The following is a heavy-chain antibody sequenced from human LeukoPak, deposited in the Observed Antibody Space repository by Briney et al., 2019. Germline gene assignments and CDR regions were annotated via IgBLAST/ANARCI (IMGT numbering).Heavy chain of an antibody. CDR3: ARDGPVRAARPPYYYYYYMDV. Sequence: GASVKVSCKASGGTFTSYYMHWVRQAPGQGLEWMGIINPSGGSTSYAQKFQGRVTMTRDTSTSTVYMELSSLRSEDTAVYYCARDGPVRAARPPYYYYYYMDVWGKGTTVTVSS. V-gene: IGHV1-46*01. J-gene: IGHJ6*03. CDR2: INPSGGST. CDR1: GGTFTSYY. D-gene: IGHD6-6*01.